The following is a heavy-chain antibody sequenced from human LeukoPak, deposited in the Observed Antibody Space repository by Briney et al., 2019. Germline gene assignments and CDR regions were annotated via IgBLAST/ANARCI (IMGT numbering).Heavy chain of an antibody. CDR3: ATVKSYYYDRGGFYFDD. CDR2: SDLEDGET. V-gene: IGHV1-24*01. CDR1: GYTLTDLS. J-gene: IGHJ4*02. D-gene: IGHD3-22*01. Sequence: ASVKVSCKVSGYTLTDLSMHWVRQAPGIGLEWMGGSDLEDGETFYAQKFRGRITMTEDTSADTAYMELNSLRSEDTAVYYCATVKSYYYDRGGFYFDDWGQGTLVTVSS.